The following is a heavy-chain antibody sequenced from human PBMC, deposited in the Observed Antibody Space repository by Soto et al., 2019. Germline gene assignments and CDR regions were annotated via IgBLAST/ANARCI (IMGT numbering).Heavy chain of an antibody. D-gene: IGHD6-19*01. CDR1: DGYILGYY. CDR3: ARLPSIAVAGFFDY. J-gene: IGHJ4*02. V-gene: IGHV4-59*01. Sequence: PFETISHTRSVSDGYILGYYWRRIRKPPGKGLEWIGYIYYSGSTNYNPSLKSRVTISVDTSKNQFSLKLSSVTAADTAVYYCARLPSIAVAGFFDYWGQGTLVTAPQ. CDR2: IYYSGST.